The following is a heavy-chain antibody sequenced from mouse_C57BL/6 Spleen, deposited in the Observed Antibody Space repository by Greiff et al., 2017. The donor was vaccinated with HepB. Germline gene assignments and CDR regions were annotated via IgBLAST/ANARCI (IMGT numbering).Heavy chain of an antibody. CDR2: IYPRSGNT. D-gene: IGHD1-1*01. CDR1: GYTFTSYG. CDR3: ARGFITTVVVLDY. J-gene: IGHJ2*01. Sequence: QVQLKESGAELARPGASVKLSCKASGYTFTSYGISWVKQRTGQGLEWIGEIYPRSGNTYYNEKFKGKATLTADKSSSTAYMELRSLTSEDSVVYFCARGFITTVVVLDYWGQGTTLTVSS. V-gene: IGHV1-81*01.